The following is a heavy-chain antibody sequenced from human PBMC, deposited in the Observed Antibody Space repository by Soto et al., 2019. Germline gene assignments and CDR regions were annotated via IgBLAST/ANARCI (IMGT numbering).Heavy chain of an antibody. Sequence: PSETLSLTCAVYCGSFIGYYWSWIRQPPGKGLEWIGRIFSSVSTSYNPSLESRVAISVDTSKNQFSLSLQSVTAADTAVYFCVRRKLGDVFDIWGPGTLVTVSS. CDR2: IFSSVST. V-gene: IGHV4-59*10. D-gene: IGHD3-16*01. CDR3: VRRKLGDVFDI. J-gene: IGHJ4*03. CDR1: CGSFIGYY.